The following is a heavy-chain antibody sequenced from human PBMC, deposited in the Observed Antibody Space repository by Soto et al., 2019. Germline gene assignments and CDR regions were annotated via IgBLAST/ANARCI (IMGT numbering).Heavy chain of an antibody. J-gene: IGHJ6*02. CDR3: ARDIVVVPAAIRWPYYYYGMDV. CDR2: ISYDGSNK. CDR1: GFTFSSYA. Sequence: GGSLRLSCAASGFTFSSYAMHWVRQAPGKGLEWVAVISYDGSNKYYADSVKGRFTLSRDNSKNTLYLQMNSLRAEDTAVYYCARDIVVVPAAIRWPYYYYGMDVWGQGTTVTVSS. D-gene: IGHD2-2*02. V-gene: IGHV3-30-3*01.